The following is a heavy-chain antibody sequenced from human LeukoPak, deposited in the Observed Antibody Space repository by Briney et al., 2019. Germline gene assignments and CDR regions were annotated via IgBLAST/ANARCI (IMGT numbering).Heavy chain of an antibody. D-gene: IGHD3-3*01. CDR3: ARVRFFYYGMDV. CDR1: GYTFTDCY. V-gene: IGHV1-2*02. J-gene: IGHJ6*02. Sequence: ASVKVSCKAPGYTFTDCYIHWVRQVPGQGLEWMGWVDPNSEGTNYAQKFRGRVTMTRDTSISTAYMELSRLRSDDTAVYYCARVRFFYYGMDVWGQGTTVTVSS. CDR2: VDPNSEGT.